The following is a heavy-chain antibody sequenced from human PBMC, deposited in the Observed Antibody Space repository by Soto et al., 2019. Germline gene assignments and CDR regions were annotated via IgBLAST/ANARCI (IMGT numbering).Heavy chain of an antibody. CDR1: GFTFSSYG. CDR2: ISYDGSNK. Sequence: GGSLRLCCAASGFTFSSYGMHWVRQAPGKGLEWVAVISYDGSNKYYADSVKGRFTISRDNSKNTLYLQMNSLRAEDTAVYYCAKETRPQADPYDDDSSGSLYWAQGTLVTVSS. D-gene: IGHD3-22*01. J-gene: IGHJ4*02. CDR3: AKETRPQADPYDDDSSGSLY. V-gene: IGHV3-30*18.